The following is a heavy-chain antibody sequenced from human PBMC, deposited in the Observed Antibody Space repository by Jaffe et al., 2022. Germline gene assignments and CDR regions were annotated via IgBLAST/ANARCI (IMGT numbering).Heavy chain of an antibody. CDR3: AKRLQPMGSAPGKAYFDY. J-gene: IGHJ4*02. CDR2: ISGSGANT. V-gene: IGHV3-23*01. D-gene: IGHD6-13*01. Sequence: EVQLLESGGGLVQPGGSMRLSCAVSGFTFRSYAMYWVRQAPGKGLEWVSGISGSGANTNYADSVKGRFTISRDNSMNTLYLQMNSVTTEDTAVYYCAKRLQPMGSAPGKAYFDYWGQGTLVTVSS. CDR1: GFTFRSYA.